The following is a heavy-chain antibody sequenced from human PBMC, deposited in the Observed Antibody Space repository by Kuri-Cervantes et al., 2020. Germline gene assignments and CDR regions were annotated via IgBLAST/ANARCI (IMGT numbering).Heavy chain of an antibody. CDR3: ARERRERFGELPVT. J-gene: IGHJ5*02. Sequence: ASVKVSCKASGCTFTSYDINWVRQATGQGLEWMGWMNPNSGNTGYAQKFQGRVTMTRNTSISTAYMELSSLRSEDTAVYYCARERRERFGELPVTWGQGTLVTVSS. CDR1: GCTFTSYD. CDR2: MNPNSGNT. D-gene: IGHD3-10*01. V-gene: IGHV1-8*01.